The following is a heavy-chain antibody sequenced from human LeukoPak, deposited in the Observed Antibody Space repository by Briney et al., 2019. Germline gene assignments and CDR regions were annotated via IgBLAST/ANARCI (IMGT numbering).Heavy chain of an antibody. CDR2: INHSGST. V-gene: IGHV4-34*01. D-gene: IGHD6-13*01. CDR1: GGSFSGYY. CDR3: ARGKTIGYSSSWYGRGLCDI. Sequence: KPSETLSLTCAVYGGSFSGYYWSWIRQPPGKGLEWIGEINHSGSTNYNPSLKSRVTISVDTSKNQFSLKLSSVTAADTAVYYCARGKTIGYSSSWYGRGLCDIWGQGPMVTVSS. J-gene: IGHJ3*02.